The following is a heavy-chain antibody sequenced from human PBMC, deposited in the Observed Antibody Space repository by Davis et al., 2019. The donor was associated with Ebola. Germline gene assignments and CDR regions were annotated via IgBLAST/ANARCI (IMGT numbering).Heavy chain of an antibody. CDR3: ARGGFLEYLPLDY. CDR1: GGSISSGDYY. Sequence: SETLSLTCTVSGGSISSGDYYWSWIRQPPGKGLEWIGYIYYSGSTYYNPSLESRVTMSVDTSKNQFSLKLNSFNAADTAVYYCARGGFLEYLPLDYWGQGTPVTVSS. V-gene: IGHV4-30-4*01. D-gene: IGHD3-3*01. CDR2: IYYSGST. J-gene: IGHJ4*02.